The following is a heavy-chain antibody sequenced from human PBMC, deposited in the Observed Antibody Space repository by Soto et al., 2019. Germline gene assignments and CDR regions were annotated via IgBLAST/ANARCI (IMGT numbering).Heavy chain of an antibody. Sequence: QVQLVQSGGEVKKPGASVKVSCKASGYTFTIYGINWVRQAPGQGLEWMGWISPDNGNTNYAQKLQGRVTMTTDTSPSTAYMELRSLRSDETAVYYCARALGYSGYAGMDVWGQGTTVTVSS. V-gene: IGHV1-18*01. CDR2: ISPDNGNT. CDR3: ARALGYSGYAGMDV. D-gene: IGHD5-12*01. CDR1: GYTFTIYG. J-gene: IGHJ6*02.